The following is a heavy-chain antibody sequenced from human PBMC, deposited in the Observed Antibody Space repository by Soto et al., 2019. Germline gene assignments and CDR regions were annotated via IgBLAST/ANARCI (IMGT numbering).Heavy chain of an antibody. J-gene: IGHJ4*02. CDR1: GLPFSGYA. CDR3: AKDEQVYYHPGSYFMF. D-gene: IGHD3-10*01. V-gene: IGHV3-30*07. Sequence: PGGSLRLSCAASGLPFSGYAMHWVRQAPGKGLEWVAAISHDASGTFYADSVKGRFTISRDNSKNTLYLQMNSLRAEDTAVYYCAKDEQVYYHPGSYFMFWGQGSLVPGSS. CDR2: ISHDASGT.